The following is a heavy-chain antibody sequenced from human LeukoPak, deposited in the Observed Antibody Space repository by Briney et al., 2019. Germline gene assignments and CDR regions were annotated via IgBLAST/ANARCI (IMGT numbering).Heavy chain of an antibody. CDR2: ISYDGSNK. J-gene: IGHJ4*02. V-gene: IGHV3-30-3*01. D-gene: IGHD5-18*01. Sequence: GRSLRLSCAASGFTFSSYAMHWVRQAPGQGLEWVSVISYDGSNKYYADSVKGRFTISRDNSKNTLYLQMNSLRAEDTAVYYCARGIQLWLLNYWGQGTLVTVSS. CDR1: GFTFSSYA. CDR3: ARGIQLWLLNY.